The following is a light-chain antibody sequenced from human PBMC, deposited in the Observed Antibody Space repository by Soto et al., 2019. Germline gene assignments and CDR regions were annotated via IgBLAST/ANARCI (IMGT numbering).Light chain of an antibody. CDR3: SSYTTSSTPMV. CDR2: EVS. CDR1: SSDVGGYNY. J-gene: IGLJ1*01. V-gene: IGLV2-14*01. Sequence: HSVLTQPASVSGSPGQAITISCTGTSSDVGGYNYVSWYQQHPGKAPKLMIYEVSNRPSGVSNRFSGSKSGNTASLTISGLQAEDEADYYCSSYTTSSTPMVFGTGTKVTVL.